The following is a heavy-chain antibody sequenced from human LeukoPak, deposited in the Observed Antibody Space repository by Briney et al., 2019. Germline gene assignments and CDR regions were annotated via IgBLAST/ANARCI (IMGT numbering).Heavy chain of an antibody. D-gene: IGHD3-10*01. Sequence: PETLSLTRTLSHGSLSGTPYFWGCFRPPPGKGPEWSGNIRYTENVYYSASFQSLVTISVDTSKNQLPLKLYSLTAADTAVYFCAKVARYDDSGTYGYMDVWGKGTPVTVSS. CDR3: AKVARYDDSGTYGYMDV. CDR1: HGSLSGTPYF. J-gene: IGHJ6*03. CDR2: IRYTENV. V-gene: IGHV4-39*06.